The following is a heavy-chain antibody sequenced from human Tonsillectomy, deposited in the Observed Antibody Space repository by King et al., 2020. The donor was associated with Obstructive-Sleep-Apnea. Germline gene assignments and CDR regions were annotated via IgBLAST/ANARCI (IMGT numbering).Heavy chain of an antibody. CDR1: GFSLSTSGVG. D-gene: IGHD2-15*01. V-gene: IGHV2-5*02. Sequence: ITLKESGPTLVKRTQTLTLTCTFAGFSLSTSGVGGGWMRQPPGKSLEWFAIIYWDVEKRYYPSLNGRLTITTDTSKNQVVLTMTNMDPVETATYDCADRRAATYYFDYWGQGTLVTVSS. J-gene: IGHJ4*02. CDR2: IYWDVEK. CDR3: ADRRAATYYFDY.